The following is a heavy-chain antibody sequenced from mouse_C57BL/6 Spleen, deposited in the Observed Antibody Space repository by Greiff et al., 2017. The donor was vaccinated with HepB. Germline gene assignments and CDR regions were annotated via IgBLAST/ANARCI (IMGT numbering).Heavy chain of an antibody. D-gene: IGHD2-4*01. J-gene: IGHJ4*01. CDR3: AMRGIYYDYDEGRDY. CDR1: GYSFTGYF. CDR2: INPYNGDS. V-gene: IGHV1-20*01. Sequence: EVKLMESGPELVKPGDSVKISCKASGYSFTGYFMNWVMQSHGESLEWIGRINPYNGDSFYKQKFKGKATLTVDKSSSTAHMELRSLPSEDSAVYYCAMRGIYYDYDEGRDYWCQGTSVTVSS.